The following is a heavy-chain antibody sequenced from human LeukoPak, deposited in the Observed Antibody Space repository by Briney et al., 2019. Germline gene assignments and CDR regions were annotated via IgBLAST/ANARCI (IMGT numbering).Heavy chain of an antibody. CDR1: GFTFSSYS. CDR2: ISSSSSYI. V-gene: IGHV3-21*01. D-gene: IGHD2-15*01. Sequence: GGSLRLSCAASGFTFSSYSMNRDRQAPGKGLEWVSSISSSSSYIYYADSVKGRFTISRDNAKNSLYLQMNSLRAEDTAVYYCARGFWYCSGGSCYSAFFDYWGQGTLVTVSS. J-gene: IGHJ4*02. CDR3: ARGFWYCSGGSCYSAFFDY.